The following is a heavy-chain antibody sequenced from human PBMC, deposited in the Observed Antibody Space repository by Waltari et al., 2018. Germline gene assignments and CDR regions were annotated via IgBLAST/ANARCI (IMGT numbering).Heavy chain of an antibody. Sequence: EVQLVESGGGLVQPGGSLRLSCAASAFTFSAHYIAWVRQAPGKGLEWVERIRNKANFYSTEYVPSVKGRFTISRDDSKSSLYLQMNSLKSEDTAVYYCVRIRLGPTTRIFDSWGQGTLVTVSS. D-gene: IGHD1-26*01. CDR2: IRNKANFYST. V-gene: IGHV3-72*01. J-gene: IGHJ4*02. CDR3: VRIRLGPTTRIFDS. CDR1: AFTFSAHY.